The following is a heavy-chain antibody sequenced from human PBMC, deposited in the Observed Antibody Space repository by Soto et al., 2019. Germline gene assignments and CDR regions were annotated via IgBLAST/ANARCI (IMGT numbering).Heavy chain of an antibody. Sequence: SETLSLTCTVSGASIGGSITDHYWGLIRQSPGKGLEWIGYVLYSGHTNYNPSLKSRVTISVDRSMNQFSLRLNSVTAADTAVYYCARERYFDTRGLSPYYFDSWGQGALVTVSS. J-gene: IGHJ4*02. CDR1: GASIGGSITDHY. D-gene: IGHD3-22*01. CDR2: VLYSGHT. CDR3: ARERYFDTRGLSPYYFDS. V-gene: IGHV4-59*11.